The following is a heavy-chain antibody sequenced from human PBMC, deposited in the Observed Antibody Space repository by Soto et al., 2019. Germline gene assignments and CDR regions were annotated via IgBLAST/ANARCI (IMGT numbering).Heavy chain of an antibody. J-gene: IGHJ4*02. CDR2: ISYDGSNK. CDR1: GFTFSSYG. Sequence: QVQLVESGGGVVQPGRSLRLSCAASGFTFSSYGMHWVRQAPGKGLEWVAVISYDGSNKYYADSVKGRFTISRDNSKNTLYLQMNSLRAEDTAVYYCANSSWLFNSAFDYWGQGTLVTVSS. CDR3: ANSSWLFNSAFDY. D-gene: IGHD3-22*01. V-gene: IGHV3-30*18.